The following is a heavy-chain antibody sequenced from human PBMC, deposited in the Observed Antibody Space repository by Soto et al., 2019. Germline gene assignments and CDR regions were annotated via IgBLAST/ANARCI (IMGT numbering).Heavy chain of an antibody. CDR1: GFSFSGYG. V-gene: IGHV3-30*04. CDR3: ARGAEHQLLSRDYFYGMDV. D-gene: IGHD1-1*01. Sequence: QVQLVESGGGVVQPGRSLRLSCVASGFSFSGYGLHWVRQAPGKGLEWVAFISNDEKNDFYSDFVKGRFTISRDNSKDTLSLQIHSLRPEDTAVYYCARGAEHQLLSRDYFYGMDVWGQGTTVSVSS. J-gene: IGHJ6*02. CDR2: ISNDEKND.